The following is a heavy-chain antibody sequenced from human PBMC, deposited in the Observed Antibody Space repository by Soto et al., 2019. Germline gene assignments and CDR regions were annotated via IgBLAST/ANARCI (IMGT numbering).Heavy chain of an antibody. D-gene: IGHD6-13*01. Sequence: PSETLSLTCAVYGGSFSVYYWSWIRHPPGKGLEWIGEINHSGSTNYNPSLKSRVTISVDTSKNQFSLKLSSVTAADTAVYYCARGVSSIPGYYYYYYGMDVWGQGTTVTVSS. V-gene: IGHV4-34*01. CDR1: GGSFSVYY. CDR2: INHSGST. J-gene: IGHJ6*02. CDR3: ARGVSSIPGYYYYYYGMDV.